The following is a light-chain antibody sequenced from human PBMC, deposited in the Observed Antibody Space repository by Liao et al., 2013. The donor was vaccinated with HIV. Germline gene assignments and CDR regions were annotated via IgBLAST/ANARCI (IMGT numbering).Light chain of an antibody. Sequence: SYELTQPPSVSVSPGQTASITCSGDKLGDKYACWYQQRPGQSPVLAIYQDSKRPSGIPERFSGSNSGNTATLTISRVEAGDEADYYCQVWDSSSDHWVFGGGTKLTVL. J-gene: IGLJ3*02. CDR3: QVWDSSSDHWV. CDR1: KLGDKY. CDR2: QDS. V-gene: IGLV3-1*01.